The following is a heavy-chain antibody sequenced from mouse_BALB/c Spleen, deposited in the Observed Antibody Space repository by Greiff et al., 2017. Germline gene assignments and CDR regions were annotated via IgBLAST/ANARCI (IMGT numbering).Heavy chain of an antibody. CDR3: ARSPPRYDYDVGFAY. Sequence: LVESGAELVKPGASVKLSCKASGYTFTSYDINWVRQRPEQGLEWIGWIFPGDGSTKYNEKFKGKATLTTDKSSSTAYMQLSRLTSEDSAVYFCARSPPRYDYDVGFAYWGQGTLVTVSA. D-gene: IGHD2-4*01. V-gene: IGHV1-85*01. J-gene: IGHJ3*01. CDR1: GYTFTSYD. CDR2: IFPGDGST.